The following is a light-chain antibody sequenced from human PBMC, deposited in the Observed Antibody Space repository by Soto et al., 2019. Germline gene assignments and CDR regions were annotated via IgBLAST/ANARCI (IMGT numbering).Light chain of an antibody. J-gene: IGLJ2*01. CDR2: EVT. V-gene: IGLV2-14*01. Sequence: QSVLTQPASVSGSPGQSITISCTGTSSDVGAYNYVSWYQQHPGKAPKLMISEVTNRPSGVSNRFSGSKSGNTASLTISGLQAEDDADYYCSSFASSSTLVLFGGGTKLTVL. CDR1: SSDVGAYNY. CDR3: SSFASSSTLVL.